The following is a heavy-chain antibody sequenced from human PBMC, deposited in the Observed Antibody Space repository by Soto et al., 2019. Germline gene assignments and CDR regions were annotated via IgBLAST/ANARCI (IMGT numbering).Heavy chain of an antibody. CDR3: ARGRYGDY. V-gene: IGHV1-18*01. CDR2: ISAHNGNT. Sequence: QVHLVQSGAEVKKPGASVKVSCKGSGYAFTTYGVTWVRQAPGQGLEWMGWISAHNGNTNYAQKRQGRVTVTRDTYTSTAYMELRSLRSDDTAVYYWARGRYGDYWGQGALVTVSS. CDR1: GYAFTTYG. J-gene: IGHJ4*02. D-gene: IGHD1-1*01.